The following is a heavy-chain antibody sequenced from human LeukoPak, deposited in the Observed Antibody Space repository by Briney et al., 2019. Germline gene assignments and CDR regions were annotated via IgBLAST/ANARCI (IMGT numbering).Heavy chain of an antibody. CDR2: IIPILGIA. V-gene: IGHV1-69*04. Sequence: SVKVSCKASGGTFSSYAISWVRQAPGQGLEWMGRIIPILGIANYAQKFQGRVTITADKSTSTAYMELSSLGSEDTAVYYCARTPPLVSSGWYYFDYWGQGTLVTVSS. CDR3: ARTPPLVSSGWYYFDY. CDR1: GGTFSSYA. J-gene: IGHJ4*02. D-gene: IGHD6-19*01.